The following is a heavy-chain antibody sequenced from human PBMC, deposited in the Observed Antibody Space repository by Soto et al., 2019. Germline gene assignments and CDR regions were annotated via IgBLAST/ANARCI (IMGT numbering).Heavy chain of an antibody. Sequence: KPSETLSLTCAVYGGSFSGYYWSWIRQPPGKGLEWIGEINHSGSTNQNPSLKSRVTISVDTSKNQFSLQLKSVTAADKAVYYCARGITXILAVQGDAPGNYYFDSWGQGSLVTVSS. CDR3: ARGITXILAVQGDAPGNYYFDS. CDR2: INHSGST. CDR1: GGSFSGYY. D-gene: IGHD5-12*01. V-gene: IGHV4-34*01. J-gene: IGHJ4*02.